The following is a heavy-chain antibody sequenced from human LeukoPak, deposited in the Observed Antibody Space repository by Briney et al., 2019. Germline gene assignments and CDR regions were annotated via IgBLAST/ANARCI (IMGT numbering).Heavy chain of an antibody. CDR3: ANSWVTILGVVIPFDY. D-gene: IGHD3-3*01. CDR1: GFTFSSYG. Sequence: GGSLRLSCAASGFTFSSYGMHWVRQAPGKGLEWVAFIRYDGSNKYYADSVKGRFTISRDNSKNTLYLQMNSLRAEDTAVYYCANSWVTILGVVIPFDYWGQGTLVTVSS. J-gene: IGHJ4*02. CDR2: IRYDGSNK. V-gene: IGHV3-30*02.